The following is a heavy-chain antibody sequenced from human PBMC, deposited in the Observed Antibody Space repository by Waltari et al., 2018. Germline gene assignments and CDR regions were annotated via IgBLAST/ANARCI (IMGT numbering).Heavy chain of an antibody. D-gene: IGHD1-1*01. CDR3: ARRRDAYNWADY. Sequence: EVQLVESGGGLVQPGGSLRLSCVGSGFPFSTNLLHWVRQAPGKGLVWVSRIDSDGRNTLYADSVKGRFTISRDNAKNTLYLQMNSLRAEDTAVYYCARRRDAYNWADYWGQGTLVTVSS. V-gene: IGHV3-74*01. J-gene: IGHJ4*02. CDR2: IDSDGRNT. CDR1: GFPFSTNL.